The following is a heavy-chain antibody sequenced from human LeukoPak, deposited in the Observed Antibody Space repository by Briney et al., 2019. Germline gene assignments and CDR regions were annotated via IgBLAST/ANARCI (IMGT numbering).Heavy chain of an antibody. CDR2: ITSSSTYI. CDR3: ARGYSGYEFGY. V-gene: IGHV3-21*01. CDR1: GFTGSSYS. D-gene: IGHD5-12*01. J-gene: IGHJ4*02. Sequence: GGSLRLSCAASGFTGSSYSMNWVRQAPGKGLEWVSSITSSSTYIYYADSVKGRFTISRDNAKNSLYLQMNSLRVEDTAVYYCARGYSGYEFGYWGQGTLVTVSS.